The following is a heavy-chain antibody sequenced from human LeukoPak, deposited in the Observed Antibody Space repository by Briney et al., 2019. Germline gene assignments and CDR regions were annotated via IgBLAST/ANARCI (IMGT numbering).Heavy chain of an antibody. CDR1: GFTFSSYS. V-gene: IGHV3-21*04. CDR2: ISSSSYI. CDR3: AKAYYDSSGYPIDY. D-gene: IGHD3-22*01. Sequence: TGGSLRLSCAASGFTFSSYSMNWVRQAPGKGLEWVSSISSSSYIYYADSVKGRFTISRDNAKNSLYLQMNSLRAEDTAVYYCAKAYYDSSGYPIDYWGQGTLVTVSS. J-gene: IGHJ4*02.